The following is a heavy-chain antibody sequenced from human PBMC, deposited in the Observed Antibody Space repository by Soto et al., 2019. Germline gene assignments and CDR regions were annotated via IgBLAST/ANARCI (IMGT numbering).Heavy chain of an antibody. CDR1: GYTFTVYY. J-gene: IGHJ6*02. CDR2: INPNSGGT. D-gene: IGHD3-3*01. Sequence: ASVKVSCKTSGYTFTVYYMHWVRQATGQGLEWMGWINPNSGGTNYAQKFQGRVTMTRDTSISTAYMELSRLRPDDTAVYYCARGDFWSGYYMSDYYGMDVWGQGTTVTGS. V-gene: IGHV1-2*02. CDR3: ARGDFWSGYYMSDYYGMDV.